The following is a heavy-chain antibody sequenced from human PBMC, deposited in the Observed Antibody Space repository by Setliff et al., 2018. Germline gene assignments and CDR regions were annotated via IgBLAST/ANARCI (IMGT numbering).Heavy chain of an antibody. Sequence: GGSLRLSCAASGFTFSTYSMSWVRQAPGKGPQWVSAISGDSLYIYYTDSVKGRFTISRDNSKNTLYLQMHNLRAEDTATYYCARTCSGSGCYAGLESWGQGTPVTVSS. CDR1: GFTFSTYS. CDR2: ISGDSLYI. D-gene: IGHD2-15*01. J-gene: IGHJ4*02. V-gene: IGHV3-23*01. CDR3: ARTCSGSGCYAGLES.